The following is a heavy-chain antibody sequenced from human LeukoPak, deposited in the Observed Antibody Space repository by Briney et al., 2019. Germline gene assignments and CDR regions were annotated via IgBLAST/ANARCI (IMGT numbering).Heavy chain of an antibody. CDR3: ARVGRPFYYYYMDV. J-gene: IGHJ6*03. V-gene: IGHV7-4-1*02. D-gene: IGHD6-6*01. CDR2: INTNTGNP. CDR1: GYTFNNYA. Sequence: ASVTVSFKASGYTFNNYAMNWVRQAPGQGLEWMGWINTNTGNPTYAQGFTGRFIFSFDTSVSTAYLQISSLKAEDTAIYYCARVGRPFYYYYMDVWGKGTTVTVSS.